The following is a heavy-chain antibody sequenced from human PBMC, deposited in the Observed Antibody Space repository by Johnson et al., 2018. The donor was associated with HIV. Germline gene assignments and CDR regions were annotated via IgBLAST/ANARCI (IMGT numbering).Heavy chain of an antibody. CDR1: GFTFSSYG. D-gene: IGHD3-22*01. Sequence: QVQLVESGGGVVQPGRSLRLSCAASGFTFSSYGMHWVRQAPGKGLEWVAVISYDGSNKYYAYSVKGRFTISRDNSKNTLYLQMNSLRAEDTAVYYCAKDSFFYDSAFDIWGQGTMVTVSS. CDR3: AKDSFFYDSAFDI. J-gene: IGHJ3*02. V-gene: IGHV3-30*18. CDR2: ISYDGSNK.